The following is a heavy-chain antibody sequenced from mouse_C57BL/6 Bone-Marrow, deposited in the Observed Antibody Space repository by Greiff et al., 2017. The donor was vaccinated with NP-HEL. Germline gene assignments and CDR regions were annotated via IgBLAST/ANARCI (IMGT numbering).Heavy chain of an antibody. J-gene: IGHJ2*01. D-gene: IGHD4-1*01. CDR1: GYTFTSYW. CDR2: IDPSDSYT. V-gene: IGHV1-69*01. CDR3: ARPGTVSYFDY. Sequence: QVHVKQPGAELVMPGASVKLSCKASGYTFTSYWMHWVKQRPGQGLEWIGEIDPSDSYTNYNQKFKGKSTLTVDKSSSTAYMQLSSLTSEDSAVYYCARPGTVSYFDYWGQGTTLTVSS.